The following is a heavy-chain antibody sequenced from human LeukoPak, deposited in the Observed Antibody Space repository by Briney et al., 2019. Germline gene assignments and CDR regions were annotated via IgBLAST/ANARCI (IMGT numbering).Heavy chain of an antibody. Sequence: GGSLRLSCAASGFTFSSYSMNWVRQAPGKGLEWVSSISSSSSYIYYADSVKGRFTISRDNAKNSLYLQMNSLRAEDTAVYYCARDWAYCSSTSCYSDYWGQGTLVTVSS. CDR3: ARDWAYCSSTSCYSDY. J-gene: IGHJ4*02. CDR2: ISSSSSYI. D-gene: IGHD2-2*01. CDR1: GFTFSSYS. V-gene: IGHV3-21*01.